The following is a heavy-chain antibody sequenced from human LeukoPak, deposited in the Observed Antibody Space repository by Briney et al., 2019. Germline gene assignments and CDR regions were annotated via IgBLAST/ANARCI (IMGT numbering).Heavy chain of an antibody. V-gene: IGHV4-34*01. Sequence: PTETLPLTCAVYGGSSSGYYWSWIRQPPGKGLEWIGSIYYSGSTHYNPSLKSRVTISVDTSKNQFSLKLSSVTAADTAVYYCARPRTRYGYSSSWFDNWGQGTLVTVSS. J-gene: IGHJ4*02. CDR1: GGSSSGYY. D-gene: IGHD6-13*01. CDR2: IYYSGST. CDR3: ARPRTRYGYSSSWFDN.